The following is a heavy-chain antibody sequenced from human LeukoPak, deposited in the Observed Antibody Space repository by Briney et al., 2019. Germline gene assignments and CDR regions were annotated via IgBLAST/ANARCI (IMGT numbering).Heavy chain of an antibody. CDR3: ARTRYYYNSRSYGAPYYFDY. V-gene: IGHV4-39*01. D-gene: IGHD3-10*01. Sequence: QPSETLSLTCAVSGGSISSNSYYWGWIRQPPGKGLEWIGSIYYSGSTYYNPSLKSRVTISVDTSKNQFSLKLSSVTAADTAVYYCARTRYYYNSRSYGAPYYFDYRGQGTLVTVSS. CDR1: GGSISSNSYY. CDR2: IYYSGST. J-gene: IGHJ4*02.